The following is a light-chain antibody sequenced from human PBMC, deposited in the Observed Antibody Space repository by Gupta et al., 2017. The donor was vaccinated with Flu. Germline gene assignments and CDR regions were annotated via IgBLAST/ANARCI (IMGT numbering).Light chain of an antibody. J-gene: IGLJ3*02. CDR1: SSDVGGSNY. CDR2: EVT. CDR3: SSYAGNNNVV. Sequence: QSALNQPPSASGSPGQSVTISCTGTSSDVGGSNYVSWYQQHPGKAPKLMIYEVTKRSAGVPDRFSGSKAANTASLIVSGLQAEEEADYYCSSYAGNNNVVFGGGTKLTVL. V-gene: IGLV2-8*01.